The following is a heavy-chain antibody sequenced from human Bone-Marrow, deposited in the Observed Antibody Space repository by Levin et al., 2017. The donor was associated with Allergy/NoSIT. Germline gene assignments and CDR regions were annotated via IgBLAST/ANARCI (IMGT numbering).Heavy chain of an antibody. Sequence: ASVKVSCKTFGYTLTDYYMYWVRQAPGQGLEWMGWINPASGGTNYPQKFQGRVTMTRDTSIRTAYMYLTSLTSDDTAVYYCARGYSNGWYDVLDIWGQGTMVTVSS. CDR3: ARGYSNGWYDVLDI. J-gene: IGHJ3*02. CDR1: GYTLTDYY. V-gene: IGHV1-2*02. CDR2: INPASGGT. D-gene: IGHD6-19*01.